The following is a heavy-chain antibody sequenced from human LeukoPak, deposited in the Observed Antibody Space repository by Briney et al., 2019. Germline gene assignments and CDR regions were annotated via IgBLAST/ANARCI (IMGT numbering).Heavy chain of an antibody. Sequence: PGGSLRLSCAASGFTFSSYWMSWVRQAPGKGLEWVANIKQDGSEKYYVDSVKGRFTISRDNAKNSLYLQMNSLRAEDTAVYYCARDKWFGEPPFDYWGQGTLVTVSS. J-gene: IGHJ4*02. V-gene: IGHV3-7*01. CDR1: GFTFSSYW. D-gene: IGHD3-10*01. CDR2: IKQDGSEK. CDR3: ARDKWFGEPPFDY.